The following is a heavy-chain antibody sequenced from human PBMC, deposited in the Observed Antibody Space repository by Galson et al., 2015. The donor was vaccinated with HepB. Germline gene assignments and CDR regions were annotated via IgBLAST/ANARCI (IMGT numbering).Heavy chain of an antibody. Sequence: SLRLSCAASGFSLSSYGMHWVRQAPGKGLEWVAAISYDESNKYYGDSVKGRFTVSRDNSKNTLYLQMNSPRTEGTAVYYCAKVVFFDWLSLPNDALDIWGQGTMVTVSS. CDR2: ISYDESNK. J-gene: IGHJ3*02. V-gene: IGHV3-30*18. CDR3: AKVVFFDWLSLPNDALDI. D-gene: IGHD3-9*01. CDR1: GFSLSSYG.